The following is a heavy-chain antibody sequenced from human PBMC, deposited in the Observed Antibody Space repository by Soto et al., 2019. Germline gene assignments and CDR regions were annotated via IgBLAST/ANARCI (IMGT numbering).Heavy chain of an antibody. Sequence: QVQLQQWGAGLLKPSETLSLTCAVYGGSFSGYYWSWIRQRPGKGLEWIGEINHSGSTNYNPSLKSRVTISVDTSKNQFSLKLSSVTAADAAVYYCARGLATMIVVVRRTYWYFDLWGRGTLVTVSS. D-gene: IGHD3-22*01. V-gene: IGHV4-34*01. CDR3: ARGLATMIVVVRRTYWYFDL. CDR1: GGSFSGYY. CDR2: INHSGST. J-gene: IGHJ2*01.